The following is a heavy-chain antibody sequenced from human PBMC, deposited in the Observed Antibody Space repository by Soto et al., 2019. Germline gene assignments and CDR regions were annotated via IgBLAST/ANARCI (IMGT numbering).Heavy chain of an antibody. Sequence: PSETLSLTCTVSGGSISGYYWSWLRQPPGKGLEWIGYIYYSGSTNYNPSLKSRVTISVATSKNQFSLKLSSVTAADTAVYYCAKDLFWGQSDYWGQGTLVTVSS. CDR2: IYYSGST. CDR3: AKDLFWGQSDY. CDR1: GGSISGYY. V-gene: IGHV4-59*08. J-gene: IGHJ4*02. D-gene: IGHD3-16*01.